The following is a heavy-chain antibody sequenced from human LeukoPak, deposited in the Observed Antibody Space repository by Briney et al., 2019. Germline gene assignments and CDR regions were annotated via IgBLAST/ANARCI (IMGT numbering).Heavy chain of an antibody. CDR3: ARRGYCSSTSCPDFDY. CDR2: IWYDGSNK. D-gene: IGHD2-2*01. J-gene: IGHJ4*02. Sequence: GRSLRLSCAASGFTFSSYGMHWVRQAPGKGLEWVAVIWYDGSNKYYADSVKGRFTISRDNSKNTLYLQMNSLRAEDTAVYHCARRGYCSSTSCPDFDYWGQGTLVTVSS. V-gene: IGHV3-33*01. CDR1: GFTFSSYG.